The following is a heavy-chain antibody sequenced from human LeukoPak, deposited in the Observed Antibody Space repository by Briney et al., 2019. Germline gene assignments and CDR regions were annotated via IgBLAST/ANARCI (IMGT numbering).Heavy chain of an antibody. J-gene: IGHJ4*02. CDR2: IIPIFGTA. V-gene: IGHV1-69*01. CDR3: ARHTDIAPLSSLKY. D-gene: IGHD6-13*01. CDR1: GGSFSSYA. Sequence: GSSVKVSCKASGGSFSSYAISWVRRAPGQGLEWMGGIIPIFGTANYAQKFQGRVTITADESTSTAYMELSSLRSEDTAVYYCARHTDIAPLSSLKYWGQGTLVTVSS.